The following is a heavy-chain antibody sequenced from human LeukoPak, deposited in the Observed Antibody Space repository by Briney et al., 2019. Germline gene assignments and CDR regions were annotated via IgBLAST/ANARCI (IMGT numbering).Heavy chain of an antibody. CDR3: ARQEGGNSNHYYYMDV. V-gene: IGHV5-51*01. CDR2: IYPGDSDT. J-gene: IGHJ6*03. D-gene: IGHD4-23*01. CDR1: GYSFTSFW. Sequence: GESLKISCKGSGYSFTSFWIGWVRQMPGKGLEWMGIIYPGDSDTRYSPSFQGQVTISADKSISTAYLQWSSLKASDTAMYYCARQEGGNSNHYYYMDVWGKGTTVTVSS.